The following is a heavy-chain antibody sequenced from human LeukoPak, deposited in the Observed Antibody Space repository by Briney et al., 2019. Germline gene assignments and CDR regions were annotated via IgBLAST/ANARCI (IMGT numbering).Heavy chain of an antibody. CDR2: IDPSDSYT. Sequence: RRGESLKISCKGSGYSFTSYWISWVRQMPGKGLEWMGRIDPSDSYTNYSPSFQGHVTISADKSISTAYLQWSSLKASDTAMYYCARGWGQVWLLEGEYWGQGSLVTVSA. CDR3: ARGWGQVWLLEGEY. CDR1: GYSFTSYW. J-gene: IGHJ4*02. V-gene: IGHV5-10-1*01. D-gene: IGHD5-18*01.